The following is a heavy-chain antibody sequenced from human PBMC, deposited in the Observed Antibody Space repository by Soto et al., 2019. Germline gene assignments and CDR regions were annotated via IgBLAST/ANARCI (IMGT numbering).Heavy chain of an antibody. V-gene: IGHV3-73*01. J-gene: IGHJ4*02. D-gene: IGHD2-15*01. Sequence: GSLRLSCAASGFTFSASAMHWVRQASGKGLGWVGRIRSNGRTAYAASMQGRFTISRDDSKKTAYLQLNSLKTDDTAVYYCARLDCSGGSCYPYYFEHWGQGALVTVSS. CDR1: GFTFSASA. CDR2: IRSNGRT. CDR3: ARLDCSGGSCYPYYFEH.